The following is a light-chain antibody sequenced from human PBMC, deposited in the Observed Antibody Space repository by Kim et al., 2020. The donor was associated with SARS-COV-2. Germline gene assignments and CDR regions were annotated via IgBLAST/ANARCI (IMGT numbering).Light chain of an antibody. CDR3: AVWDDSLNGWV. CDR1: SSNIGSNT. V-gene: IGLV1-44*01. CDR2: SNN. Sequence: QSVLTQPPSTSGTLGQRVSISCSGSSSNIGSNTVNWYHQLPGTAPKLLIYSNNQRPSGIPERFSGSKSGTSASLAISGLQSEDEADYYCAVWDDSLNGWVFGGGTKLTVL. J-gene: IGLJ3*02.